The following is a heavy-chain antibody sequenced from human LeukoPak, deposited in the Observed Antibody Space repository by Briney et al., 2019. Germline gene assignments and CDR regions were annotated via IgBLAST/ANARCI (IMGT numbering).Heavy chain of an antibody. V-gene: IGHV1-69*01. J-gene: IGHJ4*02. CDR3: ARYSSSWYSFDY. Sequence: SVKVSCKASGGTFSSYAISWVRQAPGQGLEWMGGIIPIFGTANYAQKFQGRVTITADESTSTAYMELRSLRSEDTAVYYCARYSSSWYSFDYWGQGTLVTVSS. CDR2: IIPIFGTA. CDR1: GGTFSSYA. D-gene: IGHD6-13*01.